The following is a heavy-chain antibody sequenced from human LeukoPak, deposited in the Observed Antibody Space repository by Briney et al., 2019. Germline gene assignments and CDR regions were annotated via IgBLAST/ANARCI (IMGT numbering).Heavy chain of an antibody. CDR2: VGDSGTTI. J-gene: IGHJ6*04. Sequence: PGGSLRLSCAASGFTFSSYEINWVRQAPGKGLEWVSHVGDSGTTIYYADSVKGRFTVSRDNAKNTLYLQMNSLRAEDTAVYYCARGSPYYYGMDVWGKGTTVTVSS. CDR3: ARGSPYYYGMDV. V-gene: IGHV3-48*03. CDR1: GFTFSSYE.